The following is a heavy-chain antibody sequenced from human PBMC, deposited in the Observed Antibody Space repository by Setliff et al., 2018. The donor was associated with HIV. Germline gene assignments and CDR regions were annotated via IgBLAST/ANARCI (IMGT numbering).Heavy chain of an antibody. CDR2: IKSKTDGGTT. CDR3: TTGEGIVVVVAAPRSYYFDY. D-gene: IGHD2-15*01. J-gene: IGHJ4*02. V-gene: IGHV3-15*01. CDR1: GFTFSNAW. Sequence: GGSLRLSCAASGFTFSNAWMSWVRQAPGKGLEWVGRIKSKTDGGTTDYAAPVKGRFTISRDDSKNTLYLQMNSLKTEDTAVYYCTTGEGIVVVVAAPRSYYFDYWGQGTLVTVSS.